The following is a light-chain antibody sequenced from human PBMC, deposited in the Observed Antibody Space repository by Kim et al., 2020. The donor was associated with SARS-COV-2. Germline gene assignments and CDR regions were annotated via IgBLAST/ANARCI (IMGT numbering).Light chain of an antibody. CDR1: KLGDKY. CDR2: QDN. V-gene: IGLV3-1*01. Sequence: SYELTQPPSVSVSPGQTASITCSGDKLGDKYACWYQQKPGQSPVLVIYQDNKRPSGIPERFSGSNSGNTATLTISGTQAMDEDDYYCQAWDSSTAVFGGGTQLTVL. CDR3: QAWDSSTAV. J-gene: IGLJ3*02.